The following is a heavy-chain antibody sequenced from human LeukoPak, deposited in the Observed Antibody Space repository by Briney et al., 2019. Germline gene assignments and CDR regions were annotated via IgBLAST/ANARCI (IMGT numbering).Heavy chain of an antibody. Sequence: PGGSLRLSCAASGFTFSSYGTHWVRQAPGKGLEWVAFIRYDGSNKYYADSVKGRFTISRDNSKNTLYLQMNSLRAEDTAVYYCAKGPTPSTVYFDYWGQGTLVTVSS. CDR2: IRYDGSNK. V-gene: IGHV3-30*02. D-gene: IGHD4-17*01. J-gene: IGHJ4*02. CDR3: AKGPTPSTVYFDY. CDR1: GFTFSSYG.